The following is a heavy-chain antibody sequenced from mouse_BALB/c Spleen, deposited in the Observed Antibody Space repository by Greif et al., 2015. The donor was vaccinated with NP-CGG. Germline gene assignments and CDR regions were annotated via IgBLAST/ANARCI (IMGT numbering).Heavy chain of an antibody. CDR1: GFNIKDTY. CDR2: IDPANGNT. CDR3: ARYGYYAPLFDY. D-gene: IGHD2-3*01. J-gene: IGHJ2*01. V-gene: IGHV14-3*02. Sequence: VQLQQSGAELVKPGASVKLSCTASGFNIKDTYMHWVKQRPEQGLEWIGRIDPANGNTKYDPKFQGKATITADTSSNTAYLQLSSLTSEDTAVYYCARYGYYAPLFDYWGQGTTLTVSS.